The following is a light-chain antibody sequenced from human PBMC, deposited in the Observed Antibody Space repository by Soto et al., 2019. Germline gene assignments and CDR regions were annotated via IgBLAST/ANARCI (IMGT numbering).Light chain of an antibody. CDR1: QSVGSK. V-gene: IGKV3-15*01. J-gene: IGKJ4*01. CDR2: ATS. Sequence: EIVMTQSPATLSVSPGERATLSCRASQSVGSKLAWYQQKPGQTPRLLIYATSTRATGIPARFSGSGSGTEFTLTISSLQSEDFAVYYCQHYNNWPLTFGGGTKVDIK. CDR3: QHYNNWPLT.